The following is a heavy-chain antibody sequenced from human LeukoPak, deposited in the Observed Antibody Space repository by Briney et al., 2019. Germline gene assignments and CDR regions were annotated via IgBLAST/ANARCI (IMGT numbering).Heavy chain of an antibody. Sequence: PGGSLRLSCAASGFTFSSYAMSWVRQAPGKGLEWVSAISGSSGSTYYADSVKGRFTISRDNAKNSLYLQMNSLRAEDTAVYYCARAVYGGNSYFDYWGQGTLVTVSS. CDR3: ARAVYGGNSYFDY. CDR2: ISGSSGST. J-gene: IGHJ4*02. CDR1: GFTFSSYA. V-gene: IGHV3-23*01. D-gene: IGHD4-23*01.